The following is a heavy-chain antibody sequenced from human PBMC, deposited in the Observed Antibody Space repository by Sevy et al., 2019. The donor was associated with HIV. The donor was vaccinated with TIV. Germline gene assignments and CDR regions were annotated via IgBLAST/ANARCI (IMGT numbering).Heavy chain of an antibody. V-gene: IGHV3-48*03. CDR2: ISSSGSSI. D-gene: IGHD2-21*02. CDR1: GFTFSSYD. CDR3: ARDHVNDCDLGDYYYYAMDV. J-gene: IGHJ6*02. Sequence: GGSLRLSCTASGFTFSSYDMNWVRQAPGKGLEWVSKISSSGSSIYYADSVKGRFTISRDNAKNSLYLQMNSLRAEDTAVYYCARDHVNDCDLGDYYYYAMDVLGQGTTVTVSS.